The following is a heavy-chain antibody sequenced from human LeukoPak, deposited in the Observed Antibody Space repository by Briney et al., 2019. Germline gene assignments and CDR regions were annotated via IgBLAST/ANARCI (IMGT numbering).Heavy chain of an antibody. D-gene: IGHD1-26*01. J-gene: IGHJ4*02. CDR2: IIPIFGTA. CDR1: GCTFSSYA. Sequence: SVKVSCKASGCTFSSYAISWVRQAPGQGLEWTGGIIPIFGTANYAQKFQGRVTITADESTSTAYMELSSLRSEDTAVYYCASGIVGAADYWGQGTLVTVSS. V-gene: IGHV1-69*13. CDR3: ASGIVGAADY.